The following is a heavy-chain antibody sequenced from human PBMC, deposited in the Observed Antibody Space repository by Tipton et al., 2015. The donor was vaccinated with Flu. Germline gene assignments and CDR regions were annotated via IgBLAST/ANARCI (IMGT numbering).Heavy chain of an antibody. Sequence: SLRLSCAASGFTINSYTVNWVRQAPGKGLEWVSSISSSGSRADHADSVKGRFTISRDNAKNSVFLQMNSLRGEDTAVYYCVRDWVWFGGRVSAFNAMGAWGQGTPVPVSS. D-gene: IGHD3-16*01. J-gene: IGHJ6*02. V-gene: IGHV3-21*01. CDR1: GFTINSYT. CDR2: ISSSGSRA. CDR3: VRDWVWFGGRVSAFNAMGA.